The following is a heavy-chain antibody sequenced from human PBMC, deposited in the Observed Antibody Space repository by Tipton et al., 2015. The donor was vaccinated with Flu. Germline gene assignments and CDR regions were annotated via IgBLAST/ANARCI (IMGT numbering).Heavy chain of an antibody. CDR3: ARGYSYGTSLFDY. J-gene: IGHJ4*02. V-gene: IGHV4-61*01. D-gene: IGHD5-18*01. Sequence: TLSLTCTVSGGSVSSGSYYWSWIRQPPGKGLEWIGYIYYSGSTNYNPSLKSRVTISVDTSKNQFSLKLSSVTAADTAVYYCARGYSYGTSLFDYWGQGTLVTVSS. CDR2: IYYSGST. CDR1: GGSVSSGSYY.